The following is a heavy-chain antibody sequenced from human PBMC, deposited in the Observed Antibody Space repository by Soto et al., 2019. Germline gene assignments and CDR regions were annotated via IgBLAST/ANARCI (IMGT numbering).Heavy chain of an antibody. Sequence: SETLSLTCTVSGGSISYYYWSWIRQPPGKGLEWIGYMYYSGGSNYNPSLNSRVTISVDTSKNQFSLKLTSVTAADTAVYHCARGGYCNGSACRGAFYYFQYGVDVWGQGTTVTVSS. D-gene: IGHD2-15*01. CDR2: MYYSGGS. CDR1: GGSISYYY. V-gene: IGHV4-59*01. CDR3: ARGGYCNGSACRGAFYYFQYGVDV. J-gene: IGHJ6*02.